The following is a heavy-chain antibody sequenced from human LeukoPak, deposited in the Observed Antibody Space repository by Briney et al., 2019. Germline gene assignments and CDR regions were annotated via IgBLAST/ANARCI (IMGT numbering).Heavy chain of an antibody. CDR3: AKDAAYSSSWSNWFDP. J-gene: IGHJ5*02. CDR1: GFTFSSYA. Sequence: GGSLRLSCAASGFTFSSYAMSWVRQAPGKGLEWVSAISGSGGSTYYADSVKGRFTISRDNSKNTLYLQMNSLRAEDTAVYYCAKDAAYSSSWSNWFDPWGQGTLVTVSS. D-gene: IGHD6-13*01. CDR2: ISGSGGST. V-gene: IGHV3-23*01.